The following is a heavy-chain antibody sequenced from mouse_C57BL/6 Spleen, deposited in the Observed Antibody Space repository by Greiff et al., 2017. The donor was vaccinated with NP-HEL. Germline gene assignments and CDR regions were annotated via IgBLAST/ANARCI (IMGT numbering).Heavy chain of an antibody. CDR2: ISSGSSTI. Sequence: EVQLVESGGGLVKPGGSLKLSCAASGFTFSDYGMHWVRQAPEKGLEWVAYISSGSSTIYYADTVKGRFTISRDNAKNTLFLQMTSLRSEDTAMYYCARPEGTGTSWYFDVWGTGTTVTVSS. V-gene: IGHV5-17*01. CDR3: ARPEGTGTSWYFDV. CDR1: GFTFSDYG. D-gene: IGHD4-1*01. J-gene: IGHJ1*03.